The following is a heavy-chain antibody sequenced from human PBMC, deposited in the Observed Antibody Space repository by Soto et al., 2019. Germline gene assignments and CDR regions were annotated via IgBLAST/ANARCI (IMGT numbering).Heavy chain of an antibody. V-gene: IGHV4-34*01. J-gene: IGHJ6*02. CDR1: GGSFSGYY. CDR2: INHSGST. CDR3: ARGLRFLEWLSHRDYYYYGMDV. D-gene: IGHD3-3*01. Sequence: WETLSLTCAVYGGSFSGYYWSWIRQPPGKGLEWIGEINHSGSTNYNPSLKSRVTISVDTSKNQFSLKLSSVTAADTAVYYCARGLRFLEWLSHRDYYYYGMDVWGQGTTVTVSS.